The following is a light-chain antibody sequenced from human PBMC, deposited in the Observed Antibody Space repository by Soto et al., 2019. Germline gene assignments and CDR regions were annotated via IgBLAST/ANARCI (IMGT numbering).Light chain of an antibody. Sequence: EIVLTQSPGTLSLSPGERATLSCRASQSISSNYVAFYQQKPGQAPRLLIYDASSRATCIPNMFSCSGSGTDFTLTISRLEPEDFAVFYCQQYGDSPTFGQGTKVDIK. CDR1: QSISSNY. J-gene: IGKJ1*01. CDR2: DAS. CDR3: QQYGDSPT. V-gene: IGKV3-20*01.